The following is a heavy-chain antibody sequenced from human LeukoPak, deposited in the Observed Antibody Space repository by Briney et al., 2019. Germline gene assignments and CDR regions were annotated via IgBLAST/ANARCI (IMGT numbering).Heavy chain of an antibody. D-gene: IGHD1-26*01. CDR1: GFTFSSYE. Sequence: GGSLRLSCAASGFTFSSYEMNWVRQAPGKGLEWVSYISSSGSPIYYADSVKGRFTISRDNAKNSLYLQMSSLRAEDTAVYYCAGGPAYSGSYRGFDLWGQGTLVTVSS. CDR3: AGGPAYSGSYRGFDL. CDR2: ISSSGSPI. V-gene: IGHV3-48*03. J-gene: IGHJ5*02.